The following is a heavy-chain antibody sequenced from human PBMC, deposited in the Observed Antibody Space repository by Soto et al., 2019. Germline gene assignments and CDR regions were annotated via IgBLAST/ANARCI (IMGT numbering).Heavy chain of an antibody. V-gene: IGHV3-48*03. D-gene: IGHD1-1*01. CDR2: ISSSGSTI. CDR3: AREEGNLERLYYYGMDV. J-gene: IGHJ6*02. Sequence: GGSLRLSCAASGFTFSSYEMNWVRQAPGKGLEWVSYISSSGSTIYYADSVKGRFTISRDNAKNSLYLQMNSLRAEDKAVYYCAREEGNLERLYYYGMDVWGQGTTVTVSS. CDR1: GFTFSSYE.